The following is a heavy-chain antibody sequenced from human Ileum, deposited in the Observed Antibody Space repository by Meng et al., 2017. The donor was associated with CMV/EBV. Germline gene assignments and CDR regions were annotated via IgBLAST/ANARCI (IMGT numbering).Heavy chain of an antibody. CDR2: IYSYGSTT. V-gene: IGHV3-23*03. J-gene: IGHJ4*01. Sequence: GESLKIPRAASGFTLSNYAITWVRQAPGKGLEWVSIIYSYGSTTYYADSVKGRFTISRDKSKNTVYLQMNSLRAEDTAVYYCVKGWNQLDYWGQGTLVTVSS. CDR3: VKGWNQLDY. CDR1: GFTLSNYA. D-gene: IGHD1-14*01.